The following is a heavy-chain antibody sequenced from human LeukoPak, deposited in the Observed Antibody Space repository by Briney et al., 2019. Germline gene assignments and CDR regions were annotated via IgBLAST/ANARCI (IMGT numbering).Heavy chain of an antibody. Sequence: ASVKVSCKSSGYTFSSYYMHWVRQAPGQGLEWMGWINPNSGVTKYSQQSQGRVTMTRDTSISTACTELSSLRSDDTAVYYCARESSYGRQEDVWGQGTTVTVSS. D-gene: IGHD3-10*01. CDR2: INPNSGVT. CDR1: GYTFSSYY. V-gene: IGHV1-2*02. CDR3: ARESSYGRQEDV. J-gene: IGHJ6*02.